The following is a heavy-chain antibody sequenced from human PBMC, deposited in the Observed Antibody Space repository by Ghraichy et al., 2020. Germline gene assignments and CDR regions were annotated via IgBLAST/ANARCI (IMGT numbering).Heavy chain of an antibody. CDR2: VYYSGST. D-gene: IGHD1-14*01. CDR1: GGSMNTYY. CDR3: ARGEPGVNWYLDL. J-gene: IGHJ2*01. V-gene: IGHV4-59*12. Sequence: SETLSLTCTVSGGSMNTYYWNWIRHPPGKGLEWIGYVYYSGSTNYNPSLKSRVTIVVDTSKNHFSLNLTSVTAADTAVHYCARGEPGVNWYLDLWGRGTLVTVSS.